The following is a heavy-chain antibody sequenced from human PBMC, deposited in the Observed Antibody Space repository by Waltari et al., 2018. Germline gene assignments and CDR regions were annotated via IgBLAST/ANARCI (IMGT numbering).Heavy chain of an antibody. CDR1: GFTVSDHD. D-gene: IGHD5-18*01. Sequence: EVQLVESGGGLVQSGGSLRLSCAASGFTVSDHDMDWVRQAPEKGRELVGRTRHKAHSYTTEYAASVKGRFTISRDDSKNSLHLQMNSLKIEDTAVYYCARDLDGYSNLDYWGQGTLVTVSS. CDR3: ARDLDGYSNLDY. CDR2: TRHKAHSYTT. V-gene: IGHV3-72*01. J-gene: IGHJ4*02.